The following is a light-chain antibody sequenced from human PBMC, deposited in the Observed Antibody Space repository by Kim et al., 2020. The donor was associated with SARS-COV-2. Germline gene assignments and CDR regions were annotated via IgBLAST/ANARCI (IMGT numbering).Light chain of an antibody. CDR3: QQYDNLPLT. V-gene: IGKV1-33*01. CDR1: QDISNY. Sequence: DIQMTQSPFSLSASVGDRVTITCQASQDISNYLNWYQQKPGKAPKLLIYDESNLETGVPSRFSGSGSGTDFTYTISSLQPEDIATYYCQQYDNLPLTFGGGTKVDIK. CDR2: DES. J-gene: IGKJ4*01.